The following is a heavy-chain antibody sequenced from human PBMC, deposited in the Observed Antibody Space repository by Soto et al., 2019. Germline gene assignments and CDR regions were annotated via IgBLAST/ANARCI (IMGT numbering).Heavy chain of an antibody. Sequence: SETLSLTCAVSGYSIASGYYWAWTRQSPGKGLEWIGSIYHAGSVYYNPSLNSRVAVSLDTSKNHFSLKLTSVTAADTAVYYCARTFDYYGMDVWGQGTTVTVSS. V-gene: IGHV4-38-2*01. CDR3: ARTFDYYGMDV. CDR2: IYHAGSV. CDR1: GYSIASGYY. J-gene: IGHJ6*02.